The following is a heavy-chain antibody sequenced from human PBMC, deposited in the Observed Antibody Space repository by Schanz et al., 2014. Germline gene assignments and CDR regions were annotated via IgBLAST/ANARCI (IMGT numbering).Heavy chain of an antibody. CDR2: ITGTGTV. J-gene: IGHJ5*01. D-gene: IGHD4-17*01. Sequence: EVHLVESGGGLVQPGGSLRLSCAASGFTFSGYSMNWVRQAPGKGLEWISYITGTGTVMYADSVKGRFTISRDNGKNSLSLQMNSLRVEDTAIYYCARDSNGDDGYRFWFDSWGQGILVTFSS. CDR1: GFTFSGYS. V-gene: IGHV3-48*01. CDR3: ARDSNGDDGYRFWFDS.